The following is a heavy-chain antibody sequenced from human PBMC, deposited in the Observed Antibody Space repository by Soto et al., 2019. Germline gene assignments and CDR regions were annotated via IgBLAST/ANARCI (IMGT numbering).Heavy chain of an antibody. V-gene: IGHV3-73*01. CDR3: TRKDDGSSPLYYYYGMDV. J-gene: IGHJ6*02. CDR1: GFTFSGSA. Sequence: LRLSCAASGFTFSGSAMHWVRQASGKGLEWVGRIRSKANSYATAYAASVKGRFTISRDDSKNTAYLQMNSLKTEDTAVYYCTRKDDGSSPLYYYYGMDVWGQGTTVTVSS. CDR2: IRSKANSYAT. D-gene: IGHD1-26*01.